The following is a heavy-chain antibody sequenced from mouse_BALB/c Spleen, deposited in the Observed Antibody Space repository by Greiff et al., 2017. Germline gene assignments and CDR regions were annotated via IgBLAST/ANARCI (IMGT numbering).Heavy chain of an antibody. CDR1: GFTFSSFG. D-gene: IGHD1-1*01. J-gene: IGHJ4*01. CDR2: ISSGSSTI. CDR3: ARIYYYGSSYELSAMDY. V-gene: IGHV5-17*02. Sequence: EVQRVESGGGLVQPGGSRKLSCAASGFTFSSFGMHWVRQAPEKGLEWVAYISSGSSTIYYADTVKGRFTISRDNPKNTLFLQMTSLRSEDTAMYYCARIYYYGSSYELSAMDYWGQGTSVTVSS.